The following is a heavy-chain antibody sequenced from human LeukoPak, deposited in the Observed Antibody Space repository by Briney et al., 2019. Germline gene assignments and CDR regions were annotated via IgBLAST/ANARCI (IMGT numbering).Heavy chain of an antibody. D-gene: IGHD5-18*01. V-gene: IGHV1-24*01. J-gene: IGHJ4*02. CDR2: FDPEDGET. CDR3: ATGGLYSYGQSLLDY. Sequence: ASVNVSCKVSGYTLTELSMHWVRQAPGKGLEWMGGFDPEDGETIYAQKFQGRVTMTEDTSTDTAYMELSSLRSEDTAVYYCATGGLYSYGQSLLDYWGQGTLVTVSS. CDR1: GYTLTELS.